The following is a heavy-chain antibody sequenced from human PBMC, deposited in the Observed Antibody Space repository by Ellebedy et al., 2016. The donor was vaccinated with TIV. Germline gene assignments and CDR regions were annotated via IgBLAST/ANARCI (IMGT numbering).Heavy chain of an antibody. D-gene: IGHD1-26*01. CDR3: ARDISGSYYADY. V-gene: IGHV3-23*01. J-gene: IGHJ4*02. Sequence: GESLKISCVASGFTFRGYAMSWVRQAPGKGLEWVSDISGSGGTTYYADSVKGRFTLSRDNSKNTLDLQMNSLRAEDTAVYYCARDISGSYYADYWGQGTLVTVSS. CDR1: GFTFRGYA. CDR2: ISGSGGTT.